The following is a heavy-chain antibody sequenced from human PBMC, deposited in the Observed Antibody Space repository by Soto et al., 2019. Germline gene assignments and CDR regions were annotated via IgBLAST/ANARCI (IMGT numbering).Heavy chain of an antibody. CDR2: VYYSGTT. CDR3: ARTTAVLNTRRSRYFFDY. D-gene: IGHD4-17*01. V-gene: IGHV4-61*01. Sequence: SETLSLTCSVSGGSVSDKTYYWSWIRQPPGKRLEWIGYVYYSGTTNYNPSLKSRVTISVDLSKNRFSLRLSSVTTADTALYYGARTTAVLNTRRSRYFFDYWGQGTLVTVSS. CDR1: GGSVSDKTYY. J-gene: IGHJ4*02.